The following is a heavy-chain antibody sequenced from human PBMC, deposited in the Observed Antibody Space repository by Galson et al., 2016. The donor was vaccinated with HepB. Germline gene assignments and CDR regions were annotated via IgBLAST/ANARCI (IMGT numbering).Heavy chain of an antibody. J-gene: IGHJ5*02. V-gene: IGHV1-8*01. CDR1: GYTFTNYD. D-gene: IGHD7-27*01. CDR2: MNPKSGNT. Sequence: SVKVSCKASGYTFTNYDINWVRQATGQGLEWMGWMNPKSGNTGYAQKFQGRVTMTRNTSISTAYMELNSLRSEDTAVYYCARPPWGYNWFDPWGQGTLVTVSS. CDR3: ARPPWGYNWFDP.